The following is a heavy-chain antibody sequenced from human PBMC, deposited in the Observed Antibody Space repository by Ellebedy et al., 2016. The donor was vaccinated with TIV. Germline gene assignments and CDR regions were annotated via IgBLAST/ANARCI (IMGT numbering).Heavy chain of an antibody. Sequence: GESLKISXAASGFTFSSYAMSWVRQAPGKGLEWVSAISGSGGSTYYADSVKGRFTISRDNSKNTLYLQMNSLRAEDTAVYYCAKGPYDYVWGSYRPNWFDPWGQGTLVTVSS. CDR1: GFTFSSYA. CDR2: ISGSGGST. V-gene: IGHV3-23*01. J-gene: IGHJ5*02. D-gene: IGHD3-16*02. CDR3: AKGPYDYVWGSYRPNWFDP.